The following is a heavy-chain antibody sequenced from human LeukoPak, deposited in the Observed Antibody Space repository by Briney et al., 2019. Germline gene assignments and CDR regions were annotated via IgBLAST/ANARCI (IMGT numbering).Heavy chain of an antibody. J-gene: IGHJ4*02. CDR1: GFTFSSYA. CDR3: ARDPTYSYGSGSHFDY. CDR2: ISSSGSNV. Sequence: GGSLRLSCAASGFTFSSYAMSWVRQAPGKGLEWVSYISSSGSNVYYADSVKGRFTISRDNAKNSLYLQMNSLRDEDTAVYYCARDPTYSYGSGSHFDYWGQGTLVTVSS. V-gene: IGHV3-48*02. D-gene: IGHD3-10*01.